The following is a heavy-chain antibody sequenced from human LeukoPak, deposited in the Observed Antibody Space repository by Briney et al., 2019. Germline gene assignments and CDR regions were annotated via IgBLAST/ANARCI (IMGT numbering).Heavy chain of an antibody. CDR1: GGSISSYY. CDR2: IYYSGST. Sequence: SETLSLTCTVSGGSISSYYWSWIRQPPGKGLEWIGYIYYSGSTNYNPSPKSRVTISVDTSKNQFSLKLSSVTAAGTAVYYCAGPRIFFDYWGQGTLVTVSS. V-gene: IGHV4-59*01. D-gene: IGHD3-3*01. J-gene: IGHJ4*02. CDR3: AGPRIFFDY.